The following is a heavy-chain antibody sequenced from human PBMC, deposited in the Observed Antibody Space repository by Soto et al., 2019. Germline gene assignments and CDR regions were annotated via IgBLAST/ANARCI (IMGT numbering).Heavy chain of an antibody. CDR2: IIPITATA. V-gene: IGHV1-69*01. CDR1: GGTFGSYA. Sequence: QVQLVQSGAEVKKPGSSVKVSCKASGGTFGSYAISWVRQAPGQGLEWMGGIIPITATANYAQKFQGRVTITADESTSTASMQLSRLRSEDTAVDYCARSQGSSTSLEIYYYYCYGMDVWGQGTTVTVSS. CDR3: ARSQGSSTSLEIYYYYCYGMDV. D-gene: IGHD2-2*01. J-gene: IGHJ6*02.